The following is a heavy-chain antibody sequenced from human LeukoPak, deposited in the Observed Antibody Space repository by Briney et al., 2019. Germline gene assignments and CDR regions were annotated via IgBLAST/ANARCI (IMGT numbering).Heavy chain of an antibody. CDR1: GFTFSSYG. J-gene: IGHJ4*02. CDR2: LWYDGTNK. CDR3: ARGRYYGSGSYYFDY. V-gene: IGHV3-33*01. Sequence: GGSLRLSCAASGFTFSSYGMHWVRQAPGKGLEWVAVLWYDGTNKYYADSVKGRFTISRDNSKNTLYLQMNSLRDEDTAVYYCARGRYYGSGSYYFDYWGQGTLVTVSS. D-gene: IGHD3-10*01.